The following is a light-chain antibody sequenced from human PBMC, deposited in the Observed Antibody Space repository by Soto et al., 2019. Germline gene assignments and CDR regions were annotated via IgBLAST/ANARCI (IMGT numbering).Light chain of an antibody. CDR3: QQRSNWPPRYT. CDR2: DAS. J-gene: IGKJ2*01. Sequence: EIVLTQSPATLSLSPGEIATLSCRASQSVSSYLAWYQQKPGQAARLLIYDASNRATGIPARFSGSGSGTDFTLTIRSLEPEDFAVYYCQQRSNWPPRYTFGQGTKLEIK. CDR1: QSVSSY. V-gene: IGKV3-11*01.